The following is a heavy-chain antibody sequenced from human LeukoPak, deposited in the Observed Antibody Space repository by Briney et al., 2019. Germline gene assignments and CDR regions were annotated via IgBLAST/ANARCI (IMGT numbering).Heavy chain of an antibody. CDR3: ARRQWLVQGYYYYYYMDV. CDR2: INPNSGGT. Sequence: ASVKVSCKASGYTFTGYYMHWVRQAPGQGLEWMGWINPNSGGTNYAQKFQGRVTMTRDTSISTAYMELSRLRSDDTAVYYCARRQWLVQGYYYYYYMDVWGKGTTVTVPS. J-gene: IGHJ6*03. D-gene: IGHD6-19*01. CDR1: GYTFTGYY. V-gene: IGHV1-2*02.